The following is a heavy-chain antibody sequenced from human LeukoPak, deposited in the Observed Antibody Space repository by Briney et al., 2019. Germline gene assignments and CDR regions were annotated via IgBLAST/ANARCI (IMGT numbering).Heavy chain of an antibody. V-gene: IGHV4-34*01. D-gene: IGHD2-15*01. CDR2: INHSGST. Sequence: SETLSLTCAVYGGSFSGYYWSWIRQPPGKGLEWIWEINHSGSTNYNPSLKSRVTILVDTSKNQFSLKVSSVTAADTAVYYCAREGTFYSPFDYWGQGTLVTVSP. CDR3: AREGTFYSPFDY. CDR1: GGSFSGYY. J-gene: IGHJ4*02.